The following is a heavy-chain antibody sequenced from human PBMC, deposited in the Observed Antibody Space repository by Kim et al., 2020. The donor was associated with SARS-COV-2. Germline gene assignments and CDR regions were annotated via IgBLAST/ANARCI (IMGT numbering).Heavy chain of an antibody. Sequence: SETLSLTCTVSGGSISSGSYYWSWIRQPAGKGLEWIGRIYTSGSTNYNPSLKSRVTISVDTSKNQFSLKLSSVTAADTAVYYCAREGLGGWAVADLSHWGQGTLVTVSS. CDR1: GGSISSGSYY. CDR3: AREGLGGWAVADLSH. D-gene: IGHD6-19*01. V-gene: IGHV4-61*02. CDR2: IYTSGST. J-gene: IGHJ4*02.